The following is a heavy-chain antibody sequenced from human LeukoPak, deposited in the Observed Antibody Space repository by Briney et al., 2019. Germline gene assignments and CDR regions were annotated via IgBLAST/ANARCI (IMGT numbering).Heavy chain of an antibody. D-gene: IGHD4-11*01. CDR3: ARDPSSVTLYFFDY. CDR2: IDANNGDT. J-gene: IGHJ4*02. CDR1: GFTFTGYY. Sequence: GASVKVSCKASGFTFTGYYVHWVRQAPGQGLEWVGWIDANNGDTKSAQKFQGRVTMSRDTSISTAYMDLSSLSPGDAAVYYCARDPSSVTLYFFDYWGQGTLVTVSS. V-gene: IGHV1-2*02.